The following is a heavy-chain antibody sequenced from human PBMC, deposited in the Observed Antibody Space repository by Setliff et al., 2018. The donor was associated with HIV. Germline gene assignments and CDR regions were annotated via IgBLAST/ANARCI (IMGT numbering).Heavy chain of an antibody. CDR3: ARTYSSNWYIDY. CDR1: GGSISNSNYF. D-gene: IGHD6-13*01. V-gene: IGHV4-39*07. J-gene: IGHJ4*02. CDR2: IYDSGST. Sequence: SETLSLTCTVSGGSISNSNYFWGWIRQPPGKGLEWIGYIYDSGSTYYNPSLKSRVTISLDTSKNQFSLKLSSVTAADTATYYCARTYSSNWYIDYWGQGTLVTVSS.